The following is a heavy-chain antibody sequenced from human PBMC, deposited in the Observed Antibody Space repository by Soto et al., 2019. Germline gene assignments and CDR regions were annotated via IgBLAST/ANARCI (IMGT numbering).Heavy chain of an antibody. CDR3: AREGPYCSSTSCYGSPGYYYYMDV. V-gene: IGHV4-34*01. CDR2: INHSGST. D-gene: IGHD2-2*01. Sequence: SETLSLTCAVYGGSFSGYYWSWIRQPPGKGLEWIGEINHSGSTNYNPSLKSRVTISVDTSKNQFSLKLSSVTAADTAVYYCAREGPYCSSTSCYGSPGYYYYMDVWGKGTTVTVSS. CDR1: GGSFSGYY. J-gene: IGHJ6*03.